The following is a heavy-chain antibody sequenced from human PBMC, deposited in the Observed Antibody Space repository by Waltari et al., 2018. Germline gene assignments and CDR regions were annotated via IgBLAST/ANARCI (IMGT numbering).Heavy chain of an antibody. CDR2: INHAGNP. D-gene: IGHD2-15*01. V-gene: IGHV4-34*01. Sequence: QVQLHQWGAGRLQPSETLYLTCAVYGVSFRGYYWGWIRQLPGKGLEGIAEINHAGNPNYNPSLRSRVTLSEDASKNQFSLKLSSMTAADTAVYYCVRREDCTGPGGNCYSGEIFAMDVWGQGTTVTVSS. CDR3: VRREDCTGPGGNCYSGEIFAMDV. J-gene: IGHJ6*02. CDR1: GVSFRGYY.